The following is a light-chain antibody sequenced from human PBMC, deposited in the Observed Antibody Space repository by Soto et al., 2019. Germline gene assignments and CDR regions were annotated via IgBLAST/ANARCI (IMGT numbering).Light chain of an antibody. V-gene: IGKV3-20*01. J-gene: IGKJ1*01. CDR1: QIVSSSY. CDR2: DAS. Sequence: EIVLTQSPGTLSLSPGERDTLSCRAIQIVSSSYLAWYQQRPGQAPRLLIYDASNRATGISDRFTGSGSGTDFTLTITRLEPEDFAVYYCQQYHSSPRTFGQGTKVDI. CDR3: QQYHSSPRT.